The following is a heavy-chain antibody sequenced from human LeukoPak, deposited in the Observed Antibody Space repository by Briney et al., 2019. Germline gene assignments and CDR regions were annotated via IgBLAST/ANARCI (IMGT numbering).Heavy chain of an antibody. J-gene: IGHJ4*02. Sequence: SETLSLTCTVSGGSISIYYWSWIRQPPGKGLEWIGYIYYSGTTNYNPSLKSRVTLSTDSSKNQFSLNLTSVTAADTAVYYCARSRTNRDVYNFYYWGQGTLVTVSS. CDR3: ARSRTNRDVYNFYY. V-gene: IGHV4-59*08. CDR1: GGSISIYY. D-gene: IGHD5-24*01. CDR2: IYYSGTT.